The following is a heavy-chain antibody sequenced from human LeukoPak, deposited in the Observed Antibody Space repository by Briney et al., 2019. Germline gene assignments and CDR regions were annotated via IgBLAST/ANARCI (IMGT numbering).Heavy chain of an antibody. D-gene: IGHD3-10*01. V-gene: IGHV4-34*01. CDR2: INHSGST. J-gene: IGHJ6*02. CDR1: GGSFSGYY. Sequence: SETLSLTCAVYGGSFSGYYWSWIRQPPGKGLEWIGEINHSGSTNYNPSLKSRVTISVDTSKNQFSLKLSSVTAADTAVYYCARGRYYYGSGSYYTPRYYYYYGMDVWGQGTLVTVSS. CDR3: ARGRYYYGSGSYYTPRYYYYYGMDV.